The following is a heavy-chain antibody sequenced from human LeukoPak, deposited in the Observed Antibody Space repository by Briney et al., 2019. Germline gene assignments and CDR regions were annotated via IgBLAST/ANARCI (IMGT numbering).Heavy chain of an antibody. CDR3: ARGRYCSADICSGGDAFDI. J-gene: IGHJ3*02. CDR1: GGSIHNYY. Sequence: SETLSLTCTVSGGSIHNYYWSWIRPPAGKGLEWIGRSYTRGSTNYNPSLKSRVTMSVDTHKNHFSLKLRSVTAADTAVYYCARGRYCSADICSGGDAFDIWGQGTMVAVSS. V-gene: IGHV4-4*07. CDR2: SYTRGST. D-gene: IGHD2-15*01.